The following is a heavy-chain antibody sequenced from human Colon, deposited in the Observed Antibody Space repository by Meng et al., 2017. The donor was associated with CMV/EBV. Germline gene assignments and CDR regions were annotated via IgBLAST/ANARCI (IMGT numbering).Heavy chain of an antibody. CDR3: AKEIPTYIIDF. D-gene: IGHD2-21*01. V-gene: IGHV3-30*02. CDR2: IRSDGTNK. CDR1: GFTFNTYG. Sequence: GGPLRLSCIASGFTFNTYGMHWVRQAPGKGLEWLTYIRSDGTNKYYADSVKGRFTVSRDNSKNTLYLQMNSLRPEDTAIYYCAKEIPTYIIDFWGQGSLVTVSS. J-gene: IGHJ4*02.